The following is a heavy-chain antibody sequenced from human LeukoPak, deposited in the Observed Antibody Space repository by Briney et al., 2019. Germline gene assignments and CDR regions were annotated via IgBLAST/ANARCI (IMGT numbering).Heavy chain of an antibody. CDR3: ARGAYCGGDCQCFDY. D-gene: IGHD2-21*02. Sequence: PGGSLRLSCAASGFTFSTYCMHWVRQAPGKGPMWVSRICPDGTVTNYADSVKARFIISRDNARNTVYLQMNSLRVEDTAVYYCARGAYCGGDCQCFDYWGQGTLVTVSS. CDR1: GFTFSTYC. V-gene: IGHV3-74*01. J-gene: IGHJ4*02. CDR2: ICPDGTVT.